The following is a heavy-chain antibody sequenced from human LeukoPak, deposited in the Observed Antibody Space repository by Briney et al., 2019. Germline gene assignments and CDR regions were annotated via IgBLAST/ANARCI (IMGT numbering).Heavy chain of an antibody. CDR1: GFTFSTYG. V-gene: IGHV3-33*01. CDR3: ARATSSNWLNWFDP. D-gene: IGHD6-13*01. CDR2: IWYDGSNK. J-gene: IGHJ5*01. Sequence: PGGSLRLSCAASGFTFSTYGMHWVRQAPGKGLEWVAVIWYDGSNKYYADSVKGRFTISRDNSKNTLYLQMNSLRVEDTAVYYCARATSSNWLNWFDPWGQGTTVTVSS.